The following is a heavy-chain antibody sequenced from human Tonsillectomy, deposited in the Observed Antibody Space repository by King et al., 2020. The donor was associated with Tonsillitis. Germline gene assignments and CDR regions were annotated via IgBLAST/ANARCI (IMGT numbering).Heavy chain of an antibody. J-gene: IGHJ4*02. CDR3: AKEPYDSNGYYSDY. CDR1: GFTFSSYA. CDR2: ISGSGGIT. D-gene: IGHD3-22*01. Sequence: VQLVESGGGLVQPGGSLRLSCAASGFTFSSYAMSWVRQAPGKGLEWVSGISGSGGITYYADSVKGRFTISRDTSKNTLYLQMNSLRAEDTAVYYCAKEPYDSNGYYSDYWGQGTLVTVSS. V-gene: IGHV3-23*04.